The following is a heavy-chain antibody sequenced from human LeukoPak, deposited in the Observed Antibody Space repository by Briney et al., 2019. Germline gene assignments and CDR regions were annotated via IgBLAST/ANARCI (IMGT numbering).Heavy chain of an antibody. J-gene: IGHJ4*02. Sequence: GEPLKISCKGSGYSFTSNWIGWVRQMPGKGLEWMGIIYPGDSDTRYSPSFQGQVTISADKSISTAYLQWSSLKASDTAMYYCARQGGGYCSSTSCQGNTVFGYWGQGTLVTVSS. CDR1: GYSFTSNW. CDR2: IYPGDSDT. CDR3: ARQGGGYCSSTSCQGNTVFGY. D-gene: IGHD2-2*01. V-gene: IGHV5-51*01.